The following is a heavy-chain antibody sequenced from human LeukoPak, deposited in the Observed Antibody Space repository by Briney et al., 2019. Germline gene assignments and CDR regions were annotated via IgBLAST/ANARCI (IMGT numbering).Heavy chain of an antibody. Sequence: ASVKVSCKASGYTFTSYYMHWVRQAPGQGLEWMGIINPSGGSTSYAQKFQGRVTMTRDTSTGTVYMELSSLRSEDTAVYYCARADETGTDYYYGMDVWGQGTTVTVSS. V-gene: IGHV1-46*01. CDR2: INPSGGST. CDR1: GYTFTSYY. D-gene: IGHD1-1*01. CDR3: ARADETGTDYYYGMDV. J-gene: IGHJ6*02.